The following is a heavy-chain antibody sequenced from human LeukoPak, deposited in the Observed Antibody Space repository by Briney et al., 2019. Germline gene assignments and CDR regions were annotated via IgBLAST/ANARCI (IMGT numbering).Heavy chain of an antibody. V-gene: IGHV3-13*01. J-gene: IGHJ6*02. D-gene: IGHD3-16*01. Sequence: GGSLRLSCAASGFTFSNYDIHWVRQGLGKGLEWVSAIGPGHETYYADSVKGRFTIVRENAKNSLYLQMDGLRAGDTAVYFCVRGDLCRGGIHCYYYGMDVWGQGTTVTVSS. CDR3: VRGDLCRGGIHCYYYGMDV. CDR2: IGPGHET. CDR1: GFTFSNYD.